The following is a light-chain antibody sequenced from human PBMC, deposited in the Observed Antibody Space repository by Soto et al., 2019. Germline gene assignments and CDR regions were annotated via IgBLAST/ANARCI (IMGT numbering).Light chain of an antibody. CDR2: AAS. V-gene: IGKV1-39*01. CDR1: RSISSY. Sequence: DIQMTQSPPSLSASVGDRVTITCRASRSISSYLNWYQQKQGKXXKXXIYAASSLQSGVPSRFSGSGSGTDLTITIRSLQPEDFATYYCQQSYNTPITFGQGTRLEIK. J-gene: IGKJ5*01. CDR3: QQSYNTPIT.